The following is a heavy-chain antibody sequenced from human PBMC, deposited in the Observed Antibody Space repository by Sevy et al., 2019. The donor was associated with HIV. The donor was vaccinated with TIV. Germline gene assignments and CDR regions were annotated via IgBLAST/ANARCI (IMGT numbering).Heavy chain of an antibody. Sequence: GGSLRLSCAASGFTFSSYSMNWVRQAPGKGLEWVSSISSSSSYIYYADSVKGRFTISRDKAKNSLYLQMNSLRAEDTAVYYCARDAAGHCSGGSCYSPGGYYGMDVWGQGTTVTVSS. V-gene: IGHV3-21*01. D-gene: IGHD2-15*01. CDR2: ISSSSSYI. CDR1: GFTFSSYS. CDR3: ARDAAGHCSGGSCYSPGGYYGMDV. J-gene: IGHJ6*02.